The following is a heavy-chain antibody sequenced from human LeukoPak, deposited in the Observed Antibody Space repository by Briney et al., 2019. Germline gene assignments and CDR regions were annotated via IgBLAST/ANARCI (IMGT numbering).Heavy chain of an antibody. CDR2: ISGSGGST. CDR1: GFTFSSYA. J-gene: IGHJ1*01. D-gene: IGHD3-10*01. Sequence: GGSLRLSCAASGFTFSSYAMSWVRRAPGEGLEWVSAISGSGGSTYYADSVRGRFTISRDNARNSLYLQLNSVRAEDTAVYYCASFGFYYHGSGSYYDVPFFANWGHGTLVTVSS. V-gene: IGHV3-23*01. CDR3: ASFGFYYHGSGSYYDVPFFAN.